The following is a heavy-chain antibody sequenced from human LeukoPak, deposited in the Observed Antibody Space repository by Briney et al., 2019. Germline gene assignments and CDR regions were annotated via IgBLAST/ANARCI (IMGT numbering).Heavy chain of an antibody. V-gene: IGHV3-48*03. CDR3: ASGYSYGYDY. Sequence: GGSLRLSCAASGFTFSSYEMNWVCQAPGKGLEWVSYISSSGSTIYYADSVKGRFTISRDNAKNSLYLQMNSLRAEDTAVYYCASGYSYGYDYWGQGTLVTVSS. D-gene: IGHD5-18*01. CDR1: GFTFSSYE. J-gene: IGHJ4*02. CDR2: ISSSGSTI.